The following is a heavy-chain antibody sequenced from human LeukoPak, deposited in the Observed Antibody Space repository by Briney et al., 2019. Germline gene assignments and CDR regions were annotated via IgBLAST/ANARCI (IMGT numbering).Heavy chain of an antibody. D-gene: IGHD6-13*01. V-gene: IGHV1-2*06. CDR3: ARYRGYGSSWQEGERWFDP. CDR2: INPNSGGT. CDR1: GYTFTGYY. J-gene: IGHJ5*02. Sequence: GASVKVSCKASGYTFTGYYMHWVRQAPGQGLEWMGRINPNSGGTNYAQKFQGRVTMTRDTSISTAYMELSRLRSDDTAVYYCARYRGYGSSWQEGERWFDPWGQGTLVTVSS.